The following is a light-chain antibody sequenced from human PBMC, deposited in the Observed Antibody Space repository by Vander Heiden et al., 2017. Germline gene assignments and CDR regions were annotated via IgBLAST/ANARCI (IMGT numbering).Light chain of an antibody. J-gene: IGKJ2*01. V-gene: IGKV1-8*01. CDR1: QGISSY. CDR2: AAS. Sequence: IRRTQSPSSLSASTADRVTITSRPRQGISSYLAWYQQKPGKATKLLIYAASTLQSAVPSRLSGSESGKDFTLTISCLKSEHFASYYCQQDYRYHPLTFGQGTKLEIK. CDR3: QQDYRYHPLT.